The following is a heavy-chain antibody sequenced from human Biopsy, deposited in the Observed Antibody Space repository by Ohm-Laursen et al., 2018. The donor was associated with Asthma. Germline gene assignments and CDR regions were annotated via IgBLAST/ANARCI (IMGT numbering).Heavy chain of an antibody. CDR1: GFVFRQWG. CDR2: VSPDGHRK. Sequence: SLRVSCLASGFVFRQWGMYWFRQGPRRGLEWVALVSPDGHRKYYEDSVKGRFTISRDNSRNRLYLQINRLTVEDSAVYFCARQSGQDYGDSSGFDIWGQGTKVAVSS. J-gene: IGHJ3*02. V-gene: IGHV3-30*03. D-gene: IGHD3-22*01. CDR3: ARQSGQDYGDSSGFDI.